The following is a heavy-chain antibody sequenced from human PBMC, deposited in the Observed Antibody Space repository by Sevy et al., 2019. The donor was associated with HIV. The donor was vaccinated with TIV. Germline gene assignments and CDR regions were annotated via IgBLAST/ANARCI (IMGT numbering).Heavy chain of an antibody. D-gene: IGHD5-18*01. CDR2: IKQDGSDK. CDR3: ARTDTEVVTKYFDY. V-gene: IGHV3-7*01. CDR1: GFTFSTFR. J-gene: IGHJ4*02. Sequence: GGSLRLSCAASGFTFSTFRMNWVRRAPGKGLEWVATIKQDGSDKYYVDSLKGRFTISRDNTKNSLYLQMNSLRVEDTAVYYCARTDTEVVTKYFDYWGQGTLVTVSS.